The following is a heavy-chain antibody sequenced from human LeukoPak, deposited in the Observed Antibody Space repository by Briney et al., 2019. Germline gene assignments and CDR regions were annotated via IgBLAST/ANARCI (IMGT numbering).Heavy chain of an antibody. CDR1: GYSFTSYW. CDR3: TRAALGWITMVRGVWNDAFDI. Sequence: GESLKISCKGSGYSFTSYWIGRVRQMPGKGLEWMGIIYPGDSDTRYSPSFQGQVTISADKSISTAYLQWSSLKASDTAMYYCTRAALGWITMVRGVWNDAFDIWGQGTMVTVSS. J-gene: IGHJ3*02. CDR2: IYPGDSDT. V-gene: IGHV5-51*01. D-gene: IGHD3-10*01.